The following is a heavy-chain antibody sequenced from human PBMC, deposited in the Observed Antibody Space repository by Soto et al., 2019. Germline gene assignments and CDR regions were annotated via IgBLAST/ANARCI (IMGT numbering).Heavy chain of an antibody. CDR3: ARVLRGVVNWFDP. Sequence: QVHLVQSGPEVKKPGASVTVSCKASGDTFTNFGLSWVRQAPGQGLEWMGWIATYNTNRNYAQKFQGRLTMTTDTSTSTAYMELKSLGYDDTAGYYCARVLRGVVNWFDPWGQGTLVTVSS. CDR1: GDTFTNFG. D-gene: IGHD3-10*01. CDR2: IATYNTNR. J-gene: IGHJ5*02. V-gene: IGHV1-18*01.